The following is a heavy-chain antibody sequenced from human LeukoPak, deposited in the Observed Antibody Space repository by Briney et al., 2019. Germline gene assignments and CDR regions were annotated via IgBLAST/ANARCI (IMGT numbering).Heavy chain of an antibody. V-gene: IGHV3-30*04. CDR2: ISYDGSNK. CDR3: ASPLAVAGTLDY. J-gene: IGHJ4*02. Sequence: PGRSLRLSCAASGFTFSSYAMHWVRQAPGKGLEWVAVISYDGSNKYYADSVKGRFTISRDNSRNTLYLQMNSLRAEDTAVYYCASPLAVAGTLDYWGQGTLVTVSS. D-gene: IGHD6-19*01. CDR1: GFTFSSYA.